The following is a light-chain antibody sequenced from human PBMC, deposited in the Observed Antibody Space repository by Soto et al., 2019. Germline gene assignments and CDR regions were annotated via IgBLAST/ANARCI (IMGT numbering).Light chain of an antibody. CDR2: GAS. CDR1: QSVVTNS. CDR3: QHYGSSPWT. Sequence: EIVLTQSPGTLSLSPGERATLSCRASQSVVTNSLAWYQQKPGQAPRLIIYGASNRATGIPDRFSGSGSGPDFTLTISRLEPEDFAVYFCQHYGSSPWTFGQGTKVDIK. V-gene: IGKV3-20*01. J-gene: IGKJ1*01.